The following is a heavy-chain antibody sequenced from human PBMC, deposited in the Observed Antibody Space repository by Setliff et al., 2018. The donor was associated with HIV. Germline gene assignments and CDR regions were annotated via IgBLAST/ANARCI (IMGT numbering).Heavy chain of an antibody. CDR2: IYHSGST. V-gene: IGHV4-4*02. D-gene: IGHD5-18*01. CDR1: GGSISSSNW. Sequence: SETLSLTCAVSGGSISSSNWWSWVRQPPGKGLEWIGEIYHSGSTNYNPSLKSRVTISIDKSKKQFSLKLSSVTAADTAVYYCARRPYTALVPFDYWGQGTLVTVSS. J-gene: IGHJ4*02. CDR3: ARRPYTALVPFDY.